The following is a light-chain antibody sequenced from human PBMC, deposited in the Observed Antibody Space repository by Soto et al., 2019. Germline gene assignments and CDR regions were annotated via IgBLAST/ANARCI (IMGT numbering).Light chain of an antibody. CDR3: SSYTSSSTPPYV. CDR1: SSDVGGYNY. Sequence: QSALTQPASVSGSPGQSITISCTGTSSDVGGYNYVSWYQQHPGKAPKLMIYDVSNRPSGVSNRFSGYKSGNTASLTISGLQAEDEADYYCSSYTSSSTPPYVCGTGTKLTVL. V-gene: IGLV2-14*01. J-gene: IGLJ1*01. CDR2: DVS.